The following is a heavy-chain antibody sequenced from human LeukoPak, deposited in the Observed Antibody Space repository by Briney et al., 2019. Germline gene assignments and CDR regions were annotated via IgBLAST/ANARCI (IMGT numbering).Heavy chain of an antibody. CDR2: IYSGGST. Sequence: GGSLSLSCAASGFTVSSNYMSWVRQAPGKGLEWVSVIYSGGSTYYADSVKGRFTISRDNSKHTLYLQMNSLRAEDTAVYYCARGSDGWFAFDYWGQGILVTVSS. V-gene: IGHV3-53*01. CDR3: ARGSDGWFAFDY. CDR1: GFTVSSNY. D-gene: IGHD6-19*01. J-gene: IGHJ4*02.